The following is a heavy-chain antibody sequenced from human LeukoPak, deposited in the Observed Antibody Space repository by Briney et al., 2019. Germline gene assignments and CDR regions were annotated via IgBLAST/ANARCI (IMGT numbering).Heavy chain of an antibody. Sequence: SQTLSLTCTVSGGSISSGDYYWSWIRQPPGKGLEWIGYIYYSGSTYYNPSLKSRVTISVDTSKNQFSLKLSSVTAADTAVYYCASGAGRWLQWTYYFDYWGQGTLVTVSP. J-gene: IGHJ4*02. CDR3: ASGAGRWLQWTYYFDY. CDR2: IYYSGST. V-gene: IGHV4-30-4*08. D-gene: IGHD5-24*01. CDR1: GGSISSGDYY.